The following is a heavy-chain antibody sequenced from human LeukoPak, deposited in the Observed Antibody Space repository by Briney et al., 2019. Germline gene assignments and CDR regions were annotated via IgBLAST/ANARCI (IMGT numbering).Heavy chain of an antibody. V-gene: IGHV3-30*18. CDR2: ISYEGSNK. D-gene: IGHD4-17*01. CDR1: GFTFSSYG. CDR3: AKEIITGDDYGDFSNYGMDV. Sequence: GGSLRLSCAASGFTFSSYGMHWVRQAPGKGLEWVAVISYEGSNKKYTDSVKGRFTISRDNSKNTLYLQMNSLRAEDTAAYYCAKEIITGDDYGDFSNYGMDVWGQGTTVTVSS. J-gene: IGHJ6*02.